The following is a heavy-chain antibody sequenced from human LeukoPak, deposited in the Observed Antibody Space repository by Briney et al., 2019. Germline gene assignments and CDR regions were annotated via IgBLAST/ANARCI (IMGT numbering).Heavy chain of an antibody. CDR1: GFTFSSYS. Sequence: GGSLRLSCAASGFTFSSYSMNWVRQAPGKGLEWVSSISSSSAYIFYSDSVKGRFTISRDNAQSSLYLQMNSLRAEDTAVYYCAKASAMIVVVSKHFDYWGQGTLVTVSS. CDR3: AKASAMIVVVSKHFDY. D-gene: IGHD3-22*01. V-gene: IGHV3-21*04. CDR2: ISSSSAYI. J-gene: IGHJ4*02.